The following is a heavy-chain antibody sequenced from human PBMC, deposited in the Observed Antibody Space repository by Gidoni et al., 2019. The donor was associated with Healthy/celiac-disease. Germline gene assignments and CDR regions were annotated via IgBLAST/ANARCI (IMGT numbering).Heavy chain of an antibody. CDR3: ARGGGITMSLMDV. D-gene: IGHD3-22*01. V-gene: IGHV3-21*01. Sequence: EVQLVESGGGLVKPGGSLSLSCSASGFTFSSYSMNWVRQAPGKGLEWGSSISSSSSYIYYADSVKGRFTISRDNAKNSLYLQMNSLRAEDTAVYYCARGGGITMSLMDVWGKGTTVTVSS. J-gene: IGHJ6*03. CDR2: ISSSSSYI. CDR1: GFTFSSYS.